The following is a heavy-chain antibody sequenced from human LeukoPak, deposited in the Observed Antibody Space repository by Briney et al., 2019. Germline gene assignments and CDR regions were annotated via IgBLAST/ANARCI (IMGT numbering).Heavy chain of an antibody. V-gene: IGHV3-23*01. D-gene: IGHD5-18*01. CDR3: AKDRDTAMVAAVFDY. J-gene: IGHJ4*02. Sequence: GGSLRLSCAASGFTFSSYAMSWVRQAPGKGLEWVSAISGSGGSTYYADSVKGRFTISRDNSQNTLYLQMNSLRAEDTAVYYCAKDRDTAMVAAVFDYWGQGTLVTVSS. CDR1: GFTFSSYA. CDR2: ISGSGGST.